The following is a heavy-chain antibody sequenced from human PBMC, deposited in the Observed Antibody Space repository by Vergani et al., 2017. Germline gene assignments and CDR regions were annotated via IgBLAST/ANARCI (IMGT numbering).Heavy chain of an antibody. CDR1: GGSMSGYY. D-gene: IGHD2-21*02. Sequence: QVRLQESGPGLVKPSETLSLTCSVSGGSMSGYYWSWIRQPPGKELEWIGYMYHSGSTNYNPSLKSRVTISVDTSKNQFSLKLSSVTAADTAVYYCARNPYCGGDCYSDAFDIWGQGTMVTVSS. CDR3: ARNPYCGGDCYSDAFDI. CDR2: MYHSGST. J-gene: IGHJ3*02. V-gene: IGHV4-59*01.